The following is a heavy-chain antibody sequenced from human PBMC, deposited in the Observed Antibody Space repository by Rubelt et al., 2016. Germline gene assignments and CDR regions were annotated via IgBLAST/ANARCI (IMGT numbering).Heavy chain of an antibody. J-gene: IGHJ4*02. CDR1: GYSIRSNYY. Sequence: QVQLQESGPGLVKPSETLFLTCTVSGYSIRSNYYWGWIRQPPGKGLEWIGSMFHSGTTYYNPSLKSRVTISVDTSKSHFSLKLGLWTAAGTAVYYCAGVSVVVSPQYYFDYWGQGTLVTVSS. V-gene: IGHV4-38-2*02. CDR2: MFHSGTT. D-gene: IGHD2-15*01. CDR3: AGVSVVVSPQYYFDY.